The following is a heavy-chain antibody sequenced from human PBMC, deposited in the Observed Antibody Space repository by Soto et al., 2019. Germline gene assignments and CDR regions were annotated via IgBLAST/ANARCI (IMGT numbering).Heavy chain of an antibody. V-gene: IGHV3-21*01. D-gene: IGHD3-22*01. CDR2: ISSSSSYI. CDR3: ARVSSGYRPDAFDI. J-gene: IGHJ3*02. CDR1: GFTFSSYS. Sequence: GSLRLSCAASGFTFSSYSMNWVRQAPGKGLEWVSSISSSSSYIYYADSVKGRFTISRDNAKNSLYLQMNSLRAEDTAVYYCARVSSGYRPDAFDIWGQGTMVTVSS.